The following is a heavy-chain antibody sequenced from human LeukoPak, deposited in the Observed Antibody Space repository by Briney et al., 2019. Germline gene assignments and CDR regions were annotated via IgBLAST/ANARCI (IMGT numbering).Heavy chain of an antibody. CDR3: PTDRPRERYFGL. Sequence: GGSLRISCDALRFTFSCYELNLIRQAPGKGLGRVSFISSSGNTIYYADSVKGRFIISRDNAKNSLYLQMNSLICLCTAPCYSPTDRPRERYFGLWGKGTMVTVSS. J-gene: IGHJ3*01. CDR2: ISSSGNTI. CDR1: RFTFSCYE. D-gene: IGHD1-1*01. V-gene: IGHV3-48*03.